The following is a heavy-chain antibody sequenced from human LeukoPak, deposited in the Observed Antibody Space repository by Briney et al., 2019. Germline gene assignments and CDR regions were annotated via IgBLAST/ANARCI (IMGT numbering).Heavy chain of an antibody. D-gene: IGHD5-12*01. V-gene: IGHV1-2*02. CDR3: ARLPGDSGYAYGGWAS. CDR2: INPNSGGT. J-gene: IGHJ5*02. CDR1: GYTFTGYY. Sequence: GASVKVSFTSSGYTFTGYYIHLGRKAPGQGLEWMGWINPNSGGTNYAQKFQGRVTMTRDTSISTAYMELSRLRSDDTAVYYCARLPGDSGYAYGGWASWGQGTLVTVSS.